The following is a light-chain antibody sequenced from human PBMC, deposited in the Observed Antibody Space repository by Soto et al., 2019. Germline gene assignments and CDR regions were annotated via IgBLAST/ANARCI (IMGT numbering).Light chain of an antibody. Sequence: EIVLTQSPATLSVSPGERATFSCRASQSVSSHLAWYQQKPGQAPRLLIYAASTRATGIPARFSGSGSGTEFSLTISSLQSEDFAVYFCQHYNNRTPWTFGQGTKVEIK. CDR3: QHYNNRTPWT. V-gene: IGKV3-15*01. CDR2: AAS. J-gene: IGKJ1*01. CDR1: QSVSSH.